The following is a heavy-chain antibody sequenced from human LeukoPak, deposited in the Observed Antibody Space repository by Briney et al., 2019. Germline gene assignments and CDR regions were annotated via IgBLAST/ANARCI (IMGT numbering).Heavy chain of an antibody. CDR3: ARGLRWLQWLPFDY. Sequence: SETLSLTCAVYGGSFSGYYWSWIRQPPGKGLEWIGEINHSGSTNYNPSLKNRVTISVDTSKNQFSLKLSSVTAADTAVYYCARGLRWLQWLPFDYWGQGTLVTVSS. V-gene: IGHV4-34*01. CDR1: GGSFSGYY. D-gene: IGHD5-24*01. J-gene: IGHJ4*02. CDR2: INHSGST.